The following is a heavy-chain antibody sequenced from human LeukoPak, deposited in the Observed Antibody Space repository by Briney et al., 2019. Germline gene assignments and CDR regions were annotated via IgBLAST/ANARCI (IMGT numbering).Heavy chain of an antibody. J-gene: IGHJ4*02. CDR2: ISYDGSSK. Sequence: PGRSLRLSCAASGFTFSSYAMHWVRQAPGKGLEWVTVISYDGSSKYYADSVKGQFTISRDNSKNTLYLQMNSLRAEDTAVYYCARDYGGDAGLDSWGQGTLVTVSS. V-gene: IGHV3-30-3*01. CDR3: ARDYGGDAGLDS. D-gene: IGHD4-23*01. CDR1: GFTFSSYA.